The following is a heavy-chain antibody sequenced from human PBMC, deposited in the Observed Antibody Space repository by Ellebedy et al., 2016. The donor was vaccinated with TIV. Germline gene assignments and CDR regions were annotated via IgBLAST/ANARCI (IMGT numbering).Heavy chain of an antibody. CDR2: IKEDGSEK. V-gene: IGHV3-7*01. CDR3: ARRYCTISRCFAASWASLDM. D-gene: IGHD2-2*01. J-gene: IGHJ3*02. Sequence: GESLKISCAASGFTFSRYWMSWVRQAPGKGLEWVANIKEDGSEKHYVDSVRGRFTISRDNAKNSLYLQMNSLTVEDTAVYYCARRYCTISRCFAASWASLDMWGQGTMVTVSS. CDR1: GFTFSRYW.